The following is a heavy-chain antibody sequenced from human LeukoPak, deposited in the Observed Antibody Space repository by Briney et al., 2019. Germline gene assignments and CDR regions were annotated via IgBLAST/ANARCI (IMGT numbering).Heavy chain of an antibody. CDR3: ARDAQRGFAYSNSLQY. V-gene: IGHV3-33*01. Sequence: PGRSLRLSCAASGFTFSHHSMPWVRQGPPKGMERVAVIWMDGSNKFYADCVRGRFTISRDDVRKTVYLQMDSLAAEDTAVYYCARDAQRGFAYSNSLQYWGQGTLVTVSS. CDR2: IWMDGSNK. J-gene: IGHJ4*02. D-gene: IGHD4-11*01. CDR1: GFTFSHHS.